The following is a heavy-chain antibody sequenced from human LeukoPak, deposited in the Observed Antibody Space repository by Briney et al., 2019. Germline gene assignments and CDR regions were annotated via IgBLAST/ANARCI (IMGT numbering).Heavy chain of an antibody. CDR3: ARDWHDYGDYLYNWFDP. Sequence: GGSLRLSCAASGFTFSDYYMSWIRQAPGKGLEGVSYISSSGSNIYYADSVKGRFTISRDNAKNSLYLQMNRLRAEDTAVYYCARDWHDYGDYLYNWFDPWGQGTLVTVSS. CDR2: ISSSGSNI. V-gene: IGHV3-11*04. CDR1: GFTFSDYY. J-gene: IGHJ5*02. D-gene: IGHD4-17*01.